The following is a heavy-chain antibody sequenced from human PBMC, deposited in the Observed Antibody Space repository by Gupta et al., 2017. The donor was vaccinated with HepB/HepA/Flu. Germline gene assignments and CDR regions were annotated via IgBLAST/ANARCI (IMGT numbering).Heavy chain of an antibody. Sequence: QVKLVDPRADVVQPGRSLRLSCAASRFTFSTYGMHWVRQAPGKGLEWVAVIWSDGTNKYYADSVKGRFTISRDNSKNALYLQMNSLTEEDTSVDYCARGEEWPQANGFDSWGQGSLVPVSS. CDR1: RFTFSTYG. D-gene: IGHD3-3*01. CDR3: ARGEEWPQANGFDS. V-gene: IGHV3-33*01. CDR2: IWSDGTNK. J-gene: IGHJ5*01.